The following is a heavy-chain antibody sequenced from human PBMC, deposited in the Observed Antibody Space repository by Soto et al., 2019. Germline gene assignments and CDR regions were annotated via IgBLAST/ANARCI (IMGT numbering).Heavy chain of an antibody. CDR2: IYYSGST. D-gene: IGHD6-19*01. J-gene: IGHJ5*02. V-gene: IGHV4-39*01. Sequence: KPSETLSLTCTVSGGSISSSSYYWGWIRQPPGKGLEWIGSIYYSGSTYYNPSLKSRVTISVDTSKNQFSLKLSSVTAADTAVYYCARHPLSRIAVATYEPWGQGTLVTVSS. CDR1: GGSISSSSYY. CDR3: ARHPLSRIAVATYEP.